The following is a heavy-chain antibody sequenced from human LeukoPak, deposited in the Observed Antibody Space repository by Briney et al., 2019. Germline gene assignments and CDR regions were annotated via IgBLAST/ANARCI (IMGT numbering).Heavy chain of an antibody. V-gene: IGHV3-53*01. CDR3: ARPDSSSWYRLAFDI. Sequence: AGGSLRLSCAASGFTVSSNYMSWVRQAPGKGLEWVSVIYSGGSTYYADSVKGRFTISRDNSKNTLYLQMNSLRAEDTAVYYCARPDSSSWYRLAFDIWGQGTMVTVSS. J-gene: IGHJ3*02. CDR1: GFTVSSNY. D-gene: IGHD6-13*01. CDR2: IYSGGST.